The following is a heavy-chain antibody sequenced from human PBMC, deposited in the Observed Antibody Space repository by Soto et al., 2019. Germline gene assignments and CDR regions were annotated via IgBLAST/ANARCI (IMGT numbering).Heavy chain of an antibody. J-gene: IGHJ2*01. D-gene: IGHD2-21*02. V-gene: IGHV2-5*02. CDR2: IYWDDDK. CDR3: AHSRVVVTTTPPRYFDL. CDR1: GFSLYTTGVG. Sequence: QITLKESGPTLVKPTQTLTLTCTFSGFSLYTTGVGVGWIRQPPGKALEWLALIYWDDDKHYNPSLKSRLTIPKDTSRTQVVLTMANMDPVDTATYYCAHSRVVVTTTPPRYFDLWGRGTLVTVSS.